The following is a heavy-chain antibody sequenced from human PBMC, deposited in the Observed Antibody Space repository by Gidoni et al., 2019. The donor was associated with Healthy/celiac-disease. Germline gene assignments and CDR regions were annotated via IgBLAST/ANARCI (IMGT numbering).Heavy chain of an antibody. CDR1: GGSFSVYY. V-gene: IGHV4-34*01. J-gene: IGHJ4*02. CDR3: ARDFGTTVTDY. Sequence: HVQLQLWGAGLLTPSETLSPTCAVYGGSFSVYYWSWIRQPPVKGLEWIGESNHSVSTNYKRSFKSLVTISVDTSKNQFSLKLVSVTAADTAVYDCARDFGTTVTDYWGQGTLVTVS. CDR2: SNHSVST. D-gene: IGHD4-17*01.